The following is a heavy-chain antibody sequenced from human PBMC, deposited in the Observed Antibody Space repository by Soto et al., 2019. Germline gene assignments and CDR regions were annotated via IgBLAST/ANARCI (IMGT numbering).Heavy chain of an antibody. V-gene: IGHV3-13*01. J-gene: IGHJ3*02. CDR1: GFSFSSYD. D-gene: IGHD5-18*01. Sequence: GGSLRLSCAASGFSFSSYDMNWVRQATGKGLEWVSAIGTGGATYYAGSVKGRFTISRENAKNSVYLQMNSLRVEDTAVYYCAREKIEYSNGYDAFDIWGTGTTVTVSS. CDR2: IGTGGAT. CDR3: AREKIEYSNGYDAFDI.